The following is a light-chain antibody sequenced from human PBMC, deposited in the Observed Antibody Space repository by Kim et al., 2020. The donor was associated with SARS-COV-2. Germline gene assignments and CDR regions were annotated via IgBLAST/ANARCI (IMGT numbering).Light chain of an antibody. J-gene: IGKJ4*01. V-gene: IGKV1-16*02. CDR1: QGIGNF. CDR3: QHYNGFPFT. Sequence: ASVGDRVTITCRASQGIGNFLAWYHEKPGKAPKSLIYSASILQSGVPSKFRGSGSGTDFTLTISSLQPEDFATYYCQHYNGFPFTFGGGTKLEI. CDR2: SAS.